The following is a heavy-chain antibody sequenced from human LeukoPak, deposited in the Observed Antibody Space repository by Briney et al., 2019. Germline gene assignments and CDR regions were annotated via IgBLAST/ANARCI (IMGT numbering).Heavy chain of an antibody. V-gene: IGHV3-43*02. J-gene: IGHJ6*02. CDR3: ATWAFYHSLDV. CDR1: GFTLGAFA. CDR2: IDKDGRKT. D-gene: IGHD1-26*01. Sequence: GSLRLSCAASGFTLGAFAMHWVRQAPGKGLEWVSLIDKDGRKTYYADSVKGRFTISRDSSKNSLYLQMTSLRTEDTALYYCATWAFYHSLDVWGQGATVTVSS.